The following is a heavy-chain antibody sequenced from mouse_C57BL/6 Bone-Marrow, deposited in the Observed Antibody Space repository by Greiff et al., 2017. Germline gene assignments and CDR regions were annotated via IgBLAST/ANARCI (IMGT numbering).Heavy chain of an antibody. CDR3: SEDSAVYYCACEGKSVDWFAY. CDR2: GQGLEWIG. D-gene: IGHD1-3*01. V-gene: IGHV1-87*01. Sequence: VQRVESGPELARPWASVKISCQAFYTFSRRVHFAIRDTNYWMQWVKQRPGQGLEWIGAIYPGNGDTSYNQKFKGKATLTADTSSSTAYMQLRSLTSEDSAVYYCACEGKSVDWFAYWGQGTLVTVSA. J-gene: IGHJ3*01. CDR1: YTFSRRVH.